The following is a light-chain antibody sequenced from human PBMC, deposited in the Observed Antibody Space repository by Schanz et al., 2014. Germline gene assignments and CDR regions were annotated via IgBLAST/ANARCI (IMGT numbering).Light chain of an antibody. Sequence: DFVMTQSPDSLAVSLGERATINCKSSQSVLFSSNNKDYLAWYQQKPGQPPKLLIYWASTRESGVPDRFSGSGSGTDFTLTISSLQAEDVAVYYCQQRSNWWTFGQGTKVEIK. CDR1: QSVLFSSNNKDY. CDR3: QQRSNWWT. J-gene: IGKJ1*01. CDR2: WAS. V-gene: IGKV4-1*01.